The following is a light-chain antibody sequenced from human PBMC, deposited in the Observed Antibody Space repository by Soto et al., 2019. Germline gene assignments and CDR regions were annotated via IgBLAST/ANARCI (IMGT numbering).Light chain of an antibody. CDR2: GAS. CDR1: QSVSSSY. Sequence: EIVLTQAPGTLSLSPGERATLSCRASQSVSSSYLAWYQQKPGQAPRLLIYGASSRATGIPHRFSDSGSGTDFTRNISRLEPEDFAVYYCQQYGSSPPYTFGQGTKLEIK. V-gene: IGKV3-20*01. J-gene: IGKJ2*01. CDR3: QQYGSSPPYT.